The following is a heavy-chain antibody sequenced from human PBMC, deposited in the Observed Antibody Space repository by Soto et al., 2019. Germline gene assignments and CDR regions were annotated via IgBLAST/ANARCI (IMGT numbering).Heavy chain of an antibody. Sequence: GGSLRLSCAASGFTFSSYGMHWVRQAPGKGLEWVAVIWYDGSNKYYADSVKGRFTISRDNSKSTLYLQMNSLRAEDTAVYYCARDRGYYDYVWGSYRYPYGMDVWGQGTTVTVSS. CDR2: IWYDGSNK. V-gene: IGHV3-33*01. D-gene: IGHD3-16*02. CDR1: GFTFSSYG. J-gene: IGHJ6*02. CDR3: ARDRGYYDYVWGSYRYPYGMDV.